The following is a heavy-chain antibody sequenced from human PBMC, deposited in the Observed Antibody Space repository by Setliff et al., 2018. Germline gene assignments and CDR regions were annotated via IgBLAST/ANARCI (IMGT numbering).Heavy chain of an antibody. CDR2: LWSDGINQ. J-gene: IGHJ4*02. CDR1: GFTFSTYR. D-gene: IGHD3-16*01. Sequence: PGGSLRLSCAASGFTFSTYRMHWVRQAPGKGLEWVAVLWSDGINQYYGESVRGRFTISRDISKKTLYLQMNSLRVEDTAMYYCARDLFSRGTTFDYWGQGTLVTVSS. CDR3: ARDLFSRGTTFDY. V-gene: IGHV3-33*08.